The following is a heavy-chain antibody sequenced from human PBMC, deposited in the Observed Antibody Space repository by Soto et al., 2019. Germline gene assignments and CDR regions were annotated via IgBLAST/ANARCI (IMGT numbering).Heavy chain of an antibody. CDR2: VHHSWGS. CDR1: GGSIGSYY. V-gene: IGHV4-59*08. D-gene: IGHD3-10*01. J-gene: IGHJ6*02. CDR3: ARQGFGPLHGLVDV. Sequence: SETLSLTCSVSGGSIGSYYWSWFRQSPGKRMEWIGYVHHSWGSSYNPSLQSRVAISLDTSKSQFSLKVTSVTATDTAVYYCARQGFGPLHGLVDVWGQGTTVTVSS.